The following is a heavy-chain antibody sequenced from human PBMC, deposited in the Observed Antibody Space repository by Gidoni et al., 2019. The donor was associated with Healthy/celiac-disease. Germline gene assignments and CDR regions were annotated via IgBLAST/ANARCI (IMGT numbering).Heavy chain of an antibody. CDR3: ARTSRGITMVQGASYWYFDL. J-gene: IGHJ2*01. Sequence: QVQLVQSGAEVKKPGSSVKVSCKASGGTFSSYAISWVRQAPGQGLEWMGGIIPIFGTANYAQKFQGRVTITADESTSTAYMELSSLRSEDTAVYYCARTSRGITMVQGASYWYFDLWGRGTLVTVSS. D-gene: IGHD3-10*01. V-gene: IGHV1-69*01. CDR1: GGTFSSYA. CDR2: IIPIFGTA.